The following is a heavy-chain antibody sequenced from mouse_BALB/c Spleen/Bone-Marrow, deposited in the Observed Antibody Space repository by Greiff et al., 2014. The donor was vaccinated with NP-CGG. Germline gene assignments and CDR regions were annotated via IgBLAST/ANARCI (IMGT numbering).Heavy chain of an antibody. D-gene: IGHD2-1*01. J-gene: IGHJ4*01. Sequence: VQLKQSGAELVEPGASVKLSCTAPGFNIKDTYMHWVKQRPEQGLDWIGRIDPANGNTKYDPKFQGKATITADTSSNAAYLQLSSLTSEDTAVYYCAREDYGNSYAMDYWGQGTSVTVSS. CDR1: GFNIKDTY. CDR3: AREDYGNSYAMDY. CDR2: IDPANGNT. V-gene: IGHV14-3*02.